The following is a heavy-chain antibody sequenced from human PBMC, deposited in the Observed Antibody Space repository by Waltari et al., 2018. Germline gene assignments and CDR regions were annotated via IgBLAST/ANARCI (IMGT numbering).Heavy chain of an antibody. J-gene: IGHJ5*02. Sequence: VHLAQSGSAWKNPGASVKISCKASAYPFPDSAINWVRQAPGQGRELMGWITTNTGNPTYAQGVTGRFVFSLDTSVSTAYLQITSVKTEDSAVYYCAREVVPPHTIVVNWFDPWGQGTLVTVSS. CDR3: AREVVPPHTIVVNWFDP. D-gene: IGHD2-2*01. CDR2: ITTNTGNP. CDR1: AYPFPDSA. V-gene: IGHV7-4-1*02.